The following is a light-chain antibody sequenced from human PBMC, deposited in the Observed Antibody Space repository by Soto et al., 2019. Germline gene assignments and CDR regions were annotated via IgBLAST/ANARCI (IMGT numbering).Light chain of an antibody. CDR2: EVS. CDR1: SSDVGGYNY. J-gene: IGLJ3*02. CDR3: SSYTSSSTLDWV. V-gene: IGLV2-14*01. Sequence: QSALTQPASVSGSPGQSITISCTGTSSDVGGYNYVSWYQQHPGKAPKLMIYEVSNRPSGVSNRFSGSKSGNTVSLTISGLQAEDEADYYCSSYTSSSTLDWVFGGGTKLTVL.